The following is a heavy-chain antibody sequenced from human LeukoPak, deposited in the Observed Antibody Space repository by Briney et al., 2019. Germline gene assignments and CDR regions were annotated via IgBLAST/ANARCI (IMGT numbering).Heavy chain of an antibody. CDR3: ARQVGYSSSQDYYMDV. CDR2: IGTGGSIT. Sequence: GGSLRLSCAASGVTFSDYYMSWIRQAPGKGLQWVSYIGTGGSITYYADSVKGRFTISRDNAKNSLYLQMNSLRVEDTAVYYCARQVGYSSSQDYYMDVWGKGTTVTVSS. CDR1: GVTFSDYY. J-gene: IGHJ6*03. D-gene: IGHD6-6*01. V-gene: IGHV3-11*01.